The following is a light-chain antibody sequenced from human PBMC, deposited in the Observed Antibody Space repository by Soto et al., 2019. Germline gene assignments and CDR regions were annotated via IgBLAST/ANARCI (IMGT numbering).Light chain of an antibody. V-gene: IGKV3-11*01. CDR3: QHRNYWPPGAT. J-gene: IGKJ4*01. Sequence: EIVLTQSPATLSLSPGERATLSCRASQSVSSYLAWYQQKPGQAPRLLIYDASNRATGIPARFSGSGSGTDLTLTISSLEPEDFAVYYCQHRNYWPPGATFGGGTKVEIK. CDR2: DAS. CDR1: QSVSSY.